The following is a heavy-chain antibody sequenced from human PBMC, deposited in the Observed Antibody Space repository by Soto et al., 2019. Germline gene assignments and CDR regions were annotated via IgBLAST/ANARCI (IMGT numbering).Heavy chain of an antibody. CDR3: ARDYSSYVQVFYYGMDV. D-gene: IGHD3-10*02. CDR2: ISYDGSNK. Sequence: QVQLVESGGGVVQPGRSLRLSCAASGFTFSSYAMHWVRQAPGKGLEWVAVISYDGSNKYYADSVKVRFTISRDNSKNTLYLQMNSLRAEDTAVYYCARDYSSYVQVFYYGMDVWGQGTTVTVSS. CDR1: GFTFSSYA. V-gene: IGHV3-30-3*01. J-gene: IGHJ6*02.